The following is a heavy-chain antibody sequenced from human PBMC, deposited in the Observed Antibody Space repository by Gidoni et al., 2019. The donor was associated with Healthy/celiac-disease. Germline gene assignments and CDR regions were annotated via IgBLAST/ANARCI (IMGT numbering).Heavy chain of an antibody. J-gene: IGHJ3*02. V-gene: IGHV3-23*01. CDR1: GFPFRSYA. CDR2: ISGSGGST. Sequence: EVQLLESGGGLVQPGGSLRLSCAASGFPFRSYALSWVRQAPGKGLEWVSAISGSGGSTYYADSVKGRFTISRDNSKNTLYLQMNSLRAEDTAVYYCAKDETMIVVVQKSVHDAFDIWGQGTMVTVSS. D-gene: IGHD3-22*01. CDR3: AKDETMIVVVQKSVHDAFDI.